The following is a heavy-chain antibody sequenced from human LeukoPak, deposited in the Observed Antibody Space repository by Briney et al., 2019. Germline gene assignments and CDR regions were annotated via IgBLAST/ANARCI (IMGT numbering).Heavy chain of an antibody. CDR1: GFTFKYYA. CDR2: ISGSGVST. Sequence: GGSLRLSCAASGFTFKYYAMIWVRQAPGKGLEWVSGISGSGVSTYYADSVKGRFTISRDNSKNTLYLQMDSLRADDTAIYYCSKDPSGSWSGHNLFEPWGQGTPVHVPS. D-gene: IGHD6-13*01. V-gene: IGHV3-23*01. J-gene: IGHJ5*02. CDR3: SKDPSGSWSGHNLFEP.